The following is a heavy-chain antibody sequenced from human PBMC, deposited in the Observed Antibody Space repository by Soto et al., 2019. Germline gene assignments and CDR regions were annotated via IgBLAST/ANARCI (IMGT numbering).Heavy chain of an antibody. CDR2: IYPGDSDT. CDR3: ARQTNLIELRHYYYYGMDV. CDR1: GYSFTSYW. Sequence: GESLKISCKGSGYSFTSYWIGWVRQMPGKGLEWMGIIYPGDSDTRYSPSFQGQVTISADKYISTAYLQWSSLKASDTAMYYCARQTNLIELRHYYYYGMDVWGQGTTVTVSS. V-gene: IGHV5-51*01. J-gene: IGHJ6*02. D-gene: IGHD1-7*01.